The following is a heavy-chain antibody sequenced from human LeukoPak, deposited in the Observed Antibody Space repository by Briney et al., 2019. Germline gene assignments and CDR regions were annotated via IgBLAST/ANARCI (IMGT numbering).Heavy chain of an antibody. CDR3: ARGYSGSYRVDY. V-gene: IGHV3-74*01. Sequence: GGSLRLSCAASGFIFSGYYMSWIRQAPGKGLVWVSRINPDGSTTNYADSVMGRFTISRDNAKNTLYLQMNSLRAEDTAVYYCARGYSGSYRVDYWGQGTLVTVSS. CDR2: INPDGSTT. J-gene: IGHJ4*02. D-gene: IGHD1-26*01. CDR1: GFIFSGYY.